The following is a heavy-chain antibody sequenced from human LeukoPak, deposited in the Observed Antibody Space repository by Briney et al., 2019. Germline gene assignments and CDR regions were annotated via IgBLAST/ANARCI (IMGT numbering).Heavy chain of an antibody. CDR1: GGSISSYY. Sequence: SETLSLTCTVSGGSISSYYWSWIQQPPGKGLEWIGYFYYSGSTDYNPSLKSRVTISVDTSKNQFSLNLSSVTAADTAVYYCARDSSAHFDYWGQGTLVTVSS. CDR3: ARDSSAHFDY. CDR2: FYYSGST. J-gene: IGHJ4*02. V-gene: IGHV4-59*01.